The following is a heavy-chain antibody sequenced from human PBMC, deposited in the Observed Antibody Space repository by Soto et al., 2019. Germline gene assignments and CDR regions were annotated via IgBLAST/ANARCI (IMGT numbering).Heavy chain of an antibody. Sequence: GGPMKVSRQASGYIFFNYGIALVRQAPGQGLEWMGWISPYSGNTHYASKVQGRLTMTTDTSTSTAYMDLGSLTSDDTAVYYCAMVDNYVTPTPQDVWGQGTTVTVSS. CDR1: GYIFFNYG. CDR2: ISPYSGNT. J-gene: IGHJ6*02. V-gene: IGHV1-18*01. CDR3: AMVDNYVTPTPQDV. D-gene: IGHD3-16*01.